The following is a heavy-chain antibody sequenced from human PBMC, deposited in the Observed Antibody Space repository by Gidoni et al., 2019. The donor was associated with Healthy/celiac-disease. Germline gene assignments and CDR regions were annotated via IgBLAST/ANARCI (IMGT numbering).Heavy chain of an antibody. CDR2: IFSNDEK. J-gene: IGHJ4*02. V-gene: IGHV2-26*01. D-gene: IGHD6-13*01. Sequence: QVTLKESGPVLMKPTGTLTLTCTVSGVSRSNARMGVSWIRQPPGKAREWLAHIFSNDEKSYSKSLTRMLTISKDTSKSQVVLTMTNMDPVDTATYYCARIHSSSWYFYFDYWGQGTLVTVSS. CDR1: GVSRSNARMG. CDR3: ARIHSSSWYFYFDY.